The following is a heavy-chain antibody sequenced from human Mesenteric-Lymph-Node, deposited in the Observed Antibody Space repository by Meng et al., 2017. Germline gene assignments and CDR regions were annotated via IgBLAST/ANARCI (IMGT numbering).Heavy chain of an antibody. CDR3: TTLYGDSIS. Sequence: QVRLQHSGPGLVKPSGILSLTCDVSGGSIRNEQWWSWVSQAPGKGLEWIGEIYHSGRTNYNPSVKSRVSMSVDKSQIHFSLRLSSVTAADTAVYYCTTLYGDSISWGQGTLVTAPS. CDR2: IYHSGRT. CDR1: GGSIRNEQW. J-gene: IGHJ4*02. D-gene: IGHD4-17*01. V-gene: IGHV4-4*02.